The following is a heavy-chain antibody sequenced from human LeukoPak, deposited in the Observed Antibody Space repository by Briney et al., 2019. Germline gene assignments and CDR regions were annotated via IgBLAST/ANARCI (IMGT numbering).Heavy chain of an antibody. CDR3: ARNNGMDV. V-gene: IGHV3-7*03. CDR1: GFACSSHW. Sequence: PGGSLRLSCAASGFACSSHWMTWVRQVPGRGPEWVANVNRDGSETYYLDSVKGRFTISKDNAKNSLYLQMNSLRAEDTALYHCARNNGMDVWGQGTTVIVSS. CDR2: VNRDGSET. J-gene: IGHJ6*02.